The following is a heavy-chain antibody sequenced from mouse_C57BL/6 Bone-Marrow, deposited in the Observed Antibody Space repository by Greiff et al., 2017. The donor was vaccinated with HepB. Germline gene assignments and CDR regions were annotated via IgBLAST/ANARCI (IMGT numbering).Heavy chain of an antibody. CDR1: GFSLSTFGMG. V-gene: IGHV8-8*01. CDR2: IWWDDDK. Sequence: QVTLKVSGPGILQPSQTLSLTCSFSGFSLSTFGMGVGWIRQPSGKGLEWLAHIWWDDDKYYNPALKSRLTISKDTSKNQVFLKIANVDTADTATYYCARIWVFITTVVATRNAMDYWGQGTSVTVSS. CDR3: ARIWVFITTVVATRNAMDY. D-gene: IGHD1-1*01. J-gene: IGHJ4*01.